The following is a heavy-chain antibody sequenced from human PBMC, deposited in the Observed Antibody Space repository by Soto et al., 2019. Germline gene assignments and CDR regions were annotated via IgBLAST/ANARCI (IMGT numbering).Heavy chain of an antibody. V-gene: IGHV3-23*01. CDR1: GFTFSSYV. J-gene: IGHJ4*02. CDR3: AKGSSGWYERFDY. CDR2: ISGSGGST. D-gene: IGHD6-19*01. Sequence: EVQLLESGGGLVQPGGSLRLSCVASGFTFSSYVMSWVRQAPGKGLEWVPSISGSGGSTYYADSVKGRFTISRDNSKNTLYLQMNSLRAEDTAVYYCAKGSSGWYERFDYWGQGTLVTVSS.